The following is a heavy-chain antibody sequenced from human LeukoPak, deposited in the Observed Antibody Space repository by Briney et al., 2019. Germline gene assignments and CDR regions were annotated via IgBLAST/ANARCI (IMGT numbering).Heavy chain of an antibody. V-gene: IGHV3-33*01. CDR3: ARDYGSGSPGNY. CDR1: GFSFSNYG. Sequence: GSLRLSCAASGFSFSNYGMHWVRQAPGKGLEWVAVIWYDGSNIYYGDSVKGRFIISRDTSENTLYLQMNSLRVDDTAIYYCARDYGSGSPGNYWGQGTLVTVSS. CDR2: IWYDGSNI. J-gene: IGHJ4*02. D-gene: IGHD3-10*01.